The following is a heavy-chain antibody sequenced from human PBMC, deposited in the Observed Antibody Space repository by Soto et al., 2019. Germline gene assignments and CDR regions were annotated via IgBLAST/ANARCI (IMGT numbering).Heavy chain of an antibody. J-gene: IGHJ4*02. CDR3: ARRGPSGVAVAGRSGSADKD. D-gene: IGHD6-19*01. CDR1: GYTFTSYY. Sequence: QVQLVQSGAEVKKPGASVKVSCKASGYTFTSYYMHWVRQAPGQGLEWMGIINPSGGSTSYAQKFQGRVTMTRDTCTSTVYMELSSLRSEDTAVYYCARRGPSGVAVAGRSGSADKDWGQGTLVTVSS. V-gene: IGHV1-46*01. CDR2: INPSGGST.